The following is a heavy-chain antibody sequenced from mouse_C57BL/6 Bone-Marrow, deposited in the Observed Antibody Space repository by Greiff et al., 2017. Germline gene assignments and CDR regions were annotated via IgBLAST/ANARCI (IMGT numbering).Heavy chain of an antibody. CDR1: GFNIKDDY. CDR2: ITPANGDT. V-gene: IGHV14-4*01. J-gene: IGHJ2*01. Sequence: VQLQQSGAELVRPGASVKLSCTASGFNIKDDYMGWVKQRHEQGLEWIGWITPANGDTEYTSKFQGKATLTADTSSNPAYLQFSSLTSEDNAVYYCTTSCWDYWGQGTTLTVSS. CDR3: TTSCWDY.